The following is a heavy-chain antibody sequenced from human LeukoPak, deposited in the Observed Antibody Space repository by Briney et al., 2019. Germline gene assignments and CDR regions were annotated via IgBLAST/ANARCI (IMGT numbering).Heavy chain of an antibody. CDR2: ISGSGGST. J-gene: IGHJ4*02. CDR3: AKEFTDGDYYQDLSY. Sequence: GGSLRLSCAASGFTFSSYAMSWVRQAPGKGLEWVSAISGSGGSTYYADSVKGRFTISRDNSKNTLYLQTDSLRAEDTAVYYRAKEFTDGDYYQDLSYWGQGTLVTVSS. V-gene: IGHV3-23*01. CDR1: GFTFSSYA. D-gene: IGHD4-17*01.